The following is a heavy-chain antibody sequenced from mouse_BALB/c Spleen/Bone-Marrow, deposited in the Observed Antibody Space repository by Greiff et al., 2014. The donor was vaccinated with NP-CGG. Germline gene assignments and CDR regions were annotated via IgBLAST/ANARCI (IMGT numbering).Heavy chain of an antibody. CDR3: ARGDNSDY. CDR1: GYTFTSYW. J-gene: IGHJ2*01. Sequence: DLVKPGASVKLSCKASGYTFTSYWINWIKQRPGQGLEWIGRIAPGSVSTYYNEMFKGKATLTVDTSSSTAYIQLSSLSSEDSAVYFCARGDNSDYWGQVTTLTVSS. CDR2: IAPGSVST. V-gene: IGHV1S41*01.